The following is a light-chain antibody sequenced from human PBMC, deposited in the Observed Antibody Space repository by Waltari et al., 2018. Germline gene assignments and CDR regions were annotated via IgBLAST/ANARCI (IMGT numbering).Light chain of an antibody. CDR2: KGN. J-gene: IGLJ3*02. CDR1: SGSVPSNSY. CDR3: LFYMGSGIWV. V-gene: IGLV8-61*01. Sequence: QTVVTQEPSLSVSPGGTVTPTCVLSSGSVPSNSYASWYQQTPGQAPRTLVYKGNIRSSGVPERFSGSILGNKDALTITGAQADDESDYYCLFYMGSGIWVFGGGTKLTVL.